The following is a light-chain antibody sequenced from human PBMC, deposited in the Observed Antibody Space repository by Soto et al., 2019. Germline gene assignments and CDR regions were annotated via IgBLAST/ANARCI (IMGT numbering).Light chain of an antibody. V-gene: IGKV1-39*01. CDR2: SAS. CDR1: QSISNY. J-gene: IGKJ2*01. Sequence: DIYLIQSPSSLSASVGDRVSITCRASQSISNYLNWYQQKPGKAPKLLIYSASTLQSGVPSRFSGSGSGTDFTLTISSLEPEDFATYHCQQSYSTPMYTFGQGTQLEVK. CDR3: QQSYSTPMYT.